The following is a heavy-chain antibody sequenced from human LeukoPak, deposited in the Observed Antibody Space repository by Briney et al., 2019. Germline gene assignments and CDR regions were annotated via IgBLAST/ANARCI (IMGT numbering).Heavy chain of an antibody. Sequence: ASVKVSCKASGYTFTGHYMHWVRQAPGQGLEWMGWIYPKSGGTNYAQKFQTRVTMTRDTFITTAFMELNILKSDDTAVYYCVRDGYSGGAFDIWGQGTMVTVSS. CDR2: IYPKSGGT. J-gene: IGHJ3*02. CDR1: GYTFTGHY. CDR3: VRDGYSGGAFDI. D-gene: IGHD5-12*01. V-gene: IGHV1-2*02.